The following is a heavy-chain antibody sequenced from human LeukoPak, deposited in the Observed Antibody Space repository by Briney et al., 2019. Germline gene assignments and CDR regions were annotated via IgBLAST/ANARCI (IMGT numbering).Heavy chain of an antibody. Sequence: GRSLRLSCAASGFTFSSYAMHWVRQAPGKGLEWVAVISYDGSNKYYADSVKSRFTISRDNSKNTLYLQMNSLRAEDTAVYYCARDQEEEHDYVWGSYLFDYWGQGTLVTVSS. CDR1: GFTFSSYA. J-gene: IGHJ4*02. D-gene: IGHD3-16*01. CDR2: ISYDGSNK. CDR3: ARDQEEEHDYVWGSYLFDY. V-gene: IGHV3-30*01.